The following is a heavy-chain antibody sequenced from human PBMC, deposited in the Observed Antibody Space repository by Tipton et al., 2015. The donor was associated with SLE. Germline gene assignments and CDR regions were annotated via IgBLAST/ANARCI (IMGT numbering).Heavy chain of an antibody. Sequence: SLRLSCAASGFTFSNYAMHWVRQAPGKGLEWVAVISYDGSNKYYADSVKGRFTISRDNSKNTLYLQMNSLRAEDTAVYYCARVLIAVYGMDVWGQGTTVTVSS. CDR1: GFTFSNYA. CDR3: ARVLIAVYGMDV. V-gene: IGHV3-30*04. CDR2: ISYDGSNK. J-gene: IGHJ6*02.